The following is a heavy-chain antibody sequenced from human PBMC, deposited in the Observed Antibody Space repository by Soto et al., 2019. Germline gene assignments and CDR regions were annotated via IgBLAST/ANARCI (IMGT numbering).Heavy chain of an antibody. CDR2: IIAYNGTA. CDR1: GGTFSSYA. V-gene: IGHV1-69*06. J-gene: IGHJ4*02. CDR3: ARDFYDSSGPLSSLSLDY. Sequence: SVKVSCKASGGTFSSYAISWVRQAPGQRLEWMGGIIAYNGTANYAQKFQGRVTMTADTSTSTAYMEMRSLRSDDTAVYYCARDFYDSSGPLSSLSLDYWGQGTLVTVSS. D-gene: IGHD3-22*01.